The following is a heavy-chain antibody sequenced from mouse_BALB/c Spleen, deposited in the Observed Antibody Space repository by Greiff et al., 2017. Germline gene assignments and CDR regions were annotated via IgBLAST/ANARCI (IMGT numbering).Heavy chain of an antibody. V-gene: IGHV14-3*02. D-gene: IGHD2-4*01. CDR2: IDPANGNT. CDR3: ARAGIYYEYDGLYAMDY. CDR1: GFNITDTY. J-gene: IGHJ4*01. Sequence: EVQLQQSGAELVKPGASVKLSCTASGFNITDTYMHWVKQRPEQGLEWIGRIDPANGNTKYDPKFQGKATRTADTSSNTAYLQLSSLTSEDTAVYYCARAGIYYEYDGLYAMDYWGQGTSVTVSS.